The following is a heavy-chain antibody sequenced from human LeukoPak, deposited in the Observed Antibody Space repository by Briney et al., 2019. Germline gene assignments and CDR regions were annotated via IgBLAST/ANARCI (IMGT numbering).Heavy chain of an antibody. CDR2: VSVNTINT. J-gene: IGHJ4*02. Sequence: GGSLRLSCAASGFTFSSYAMTWVRQAPGKGLEWVSSVSVNTINTYYADSVKGRFTISRDNSKNTLYLQMNSLRAEDTAVYYCAKEGYDSSGYYPRLFDYWGQGTLVTVSS. D-gene: IGHD3-22*01. V-gene: IGHV3-23*01. CDR1: GFTFSSYA. CDR3: AKEGYDSSGYYPRLFDY.